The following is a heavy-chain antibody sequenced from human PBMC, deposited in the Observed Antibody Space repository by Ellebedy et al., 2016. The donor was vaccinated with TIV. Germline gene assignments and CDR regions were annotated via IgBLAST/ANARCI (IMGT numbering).Heavy chain of an antibody. J-gene: IGHJ6*02. D-gene: IGHD3-22*01. CDR3: ARWKLYDSSGYYYMDNYYGMDV. CDR2: IFHSGLT. Sequence: MPSETLSLTCTVSGGSISSGGYYWTWIRQHPGKGPEWIGDIFHSGLTDYNPSLKTPVTITVDTSKNQFSLQLSSVTAADKAVYYCARWKLYDSSGYYYMDNYYGMDVWGQGTTVTVSS. CDR1: GGSISSGGYY. V-gene: IGHV4-31*01.